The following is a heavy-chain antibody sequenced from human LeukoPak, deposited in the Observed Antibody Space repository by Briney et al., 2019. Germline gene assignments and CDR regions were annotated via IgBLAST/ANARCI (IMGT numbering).Heavy chain of an antibody. J-gene: IGHJ3*02. V-gene: IGHV1-18*04. Sequence: GASVKVSCKASGYTFINYGISWVRQAPGQGLEWVGWISAYNGNTKYAQKVQARVDLTTDTSTSTAYMELRNLRSDDTAVYYCVRDYYYDSSGYYSRDPFDMWGQGTMVTVSS. CDR3: VRDYYYDSSGYYSRDPFDM. CDR2: ISAYNGNT. D-gene: IGHD3-22*01. CDR1: GYTFINYG.